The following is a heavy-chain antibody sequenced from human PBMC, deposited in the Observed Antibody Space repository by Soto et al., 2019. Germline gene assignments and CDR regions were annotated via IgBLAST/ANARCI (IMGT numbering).Heavy chain of an antibody. Sequence: GGSLRLSCAASGFTFSSYAMHWVRQAPGKGLEWVAVISYDGSNKYYADSVKGRFTISRDNSKNTLYLQMNSLRAEDTAVYYCARVKSAFDIWGQGAMVTVSS. CDR1: GFTFSSYA. V-gene: IGHV3-30-3*01. J-gene: IGHJ3*02. CDR3: ARVKSAFDI. CDR2: ISYDGSNK.